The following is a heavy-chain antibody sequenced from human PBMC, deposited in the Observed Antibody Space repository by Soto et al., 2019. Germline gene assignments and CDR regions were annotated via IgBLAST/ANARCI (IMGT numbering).Heavy chain of an antibody. J-gene: IGHJ4*02. CDR3: AKRSRGYSYGYIGGPHDYFDY. CDR2: ISGSCGST. D-gene: IGHD5-18*01. V-gene: IGHV3-23*01. Sequence: VGSLILSCTGAGFHFIIYSRILVRQTPGEGLEWVSAISGSCGSTYYADSVKGRFTISRENSKKTLYLQMNSLRAEDTAVYYCAKRSRGYSYGYIGGPHDYFDYWGQGTLVTVSS. CDR1: GFHFIIYS.